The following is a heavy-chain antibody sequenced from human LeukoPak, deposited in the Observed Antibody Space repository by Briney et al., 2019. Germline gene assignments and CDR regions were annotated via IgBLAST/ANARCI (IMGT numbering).Heavy chain of an antibody. CDR2: INPNGGGT. CDR1: GYTFTGYY. V-gene: IGHV1-2*02. Sequence: GASVKVSCKASGYTFTGYYMHWVRQAPGQGLEWMGWINPNGGGTNYAQKFQGRVTMTRDTSISTGYMELSSLRSDDAAVYYCVWGSSWDNDAFNIWGQGTMVTVSS. CDR3: VWGSSWDNDAFNI. D-gene: IGHD6-13*01. J-gene: IGHJ3*02.